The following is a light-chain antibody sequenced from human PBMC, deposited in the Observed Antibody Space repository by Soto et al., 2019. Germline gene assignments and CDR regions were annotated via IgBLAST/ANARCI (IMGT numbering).Light chain of an antibody. J-gene: IGKJ5*01. CDR2: DAS. V-gene: IGKV1-5*01. CDR3: HSRA. Sequence: DLQMTQSPSSLSAAVGDRVTITCRASQSISSWLAWYQQKPGKAPKLLIYDASTLESGVPSRFSGSGSETEFTLTISRLQPDDFATYFCHSRAFGQGTRLEIK. CDR1: QSISSW.